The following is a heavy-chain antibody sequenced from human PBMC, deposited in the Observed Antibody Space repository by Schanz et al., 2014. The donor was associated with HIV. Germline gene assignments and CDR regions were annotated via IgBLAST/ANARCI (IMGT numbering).Heavy chain of an antibody. CDR1: GFTFSDYA. Sequence: VQLVESGGGVVQPGGSLRLSCAASGFTFSDYAMSWVRQAPGKGLEWVSTISGSGAGTYYADSVKGRFTISRDNSKNTLFLQMNSLRAEDTALYYCAKDMGGVVPAAPFYYYGMDVWGQGTTVTVSS. J-gene: IGHJ6*02. CDR2: ISGSGAGT. D-gene: IGHD2-2*01. V-gene: IGHV3-23*04. CDR3: AKDMGGVVPAAPFYYYGMDV.